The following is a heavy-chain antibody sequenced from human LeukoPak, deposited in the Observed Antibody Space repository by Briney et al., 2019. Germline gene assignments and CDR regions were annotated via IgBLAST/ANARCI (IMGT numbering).Heavy chain of an antibody. CDR1: GFTFSSYG. CDR3: AKDYSKTSYYGSGTYYRPNWLDP. D-gene: IGHD3-10*01. V-gene: IGHV3-30*02. CDR2: IRSDGSNK. J-gene: IGHJ5*02. Sequence: GGSLRLSCAASGFTFSSYGMHWVRQAPGTGLEWVAFIRSDGSNKNYADSVKGRFTISRDNSKNTLYLQMNSLRPDDTAVYYCAKDYSKTSYYGSGTYYRPNWLDPWGQGTLVTVSS.